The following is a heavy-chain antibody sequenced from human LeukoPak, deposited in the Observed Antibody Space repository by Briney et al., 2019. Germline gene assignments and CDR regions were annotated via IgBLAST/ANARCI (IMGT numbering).Heavy chain of an antibody. CDR2: INHSGST. V-gene: IGHV4-34*01. Sequence: SETLSLTCAVYGGSFSGYYWSWIRQPPGKGLEWIGEINHSGSTNYNPSLKSRVTISVDTSKNQFSLKLSSVTAADTAVYYCASRRRPQTRVFDYWGQGTLVAVSS. CDR1: GGSFSGYY. CDR3: ASRRRPQTRVFDY. D-gene: IGHD3-10*01. J-gene: IGHJ4*02.